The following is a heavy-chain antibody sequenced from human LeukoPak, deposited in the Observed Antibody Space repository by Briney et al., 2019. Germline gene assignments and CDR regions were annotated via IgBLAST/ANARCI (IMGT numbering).Heavy chain of an antibody. CDR1: GYIFTELS. D-gene: IGHD3-16*01. Sequence: ASVNVSCKVSGYIFTELSMHWVRQSPGKGLEWMGGCDPENGKTVYAQNFQGRVTMTEDTSTDTAYMELTSLTSDDTAIYYCAIDTVYYDPPTYWGQGTLVTVSS. CDR3: AIDTVYYDPPTY. J-gene: IGHJ4*01. V-gene: IGHV1-24*01. CDR2: CDPENGKT.